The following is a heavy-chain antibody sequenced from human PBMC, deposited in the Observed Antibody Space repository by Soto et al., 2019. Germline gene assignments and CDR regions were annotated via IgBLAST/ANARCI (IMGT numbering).Heavy chain of an antibody. CDR2: INWAGYSI. CDR3: VRDWANSGWYAFDS. D-gene: IGHD6-19*01. J-gene: IGHJ4*02. V-gene: IGHV3-9*01. CDR1: GFTFDDYA. Sequence: EVKLVESGGGLVQPGRSLRLSCAASGFTFDDYAMRWVRQTPGKGLEWVSGINWAGYSIAYADSVKGRFTISRDNANNSLFLEMNSLRPEDTALYYCVRDWANSGWYAFDSWGQGTLVTVSS.